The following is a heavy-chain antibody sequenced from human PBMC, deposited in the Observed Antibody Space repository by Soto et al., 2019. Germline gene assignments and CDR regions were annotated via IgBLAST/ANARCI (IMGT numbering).Heavy chain of an antibody. J-gene: IGHJ4*02. D-gene: IGHD2-2*01. V-gene: IGHV3-30-3*01. CDR1: GFTFSSYA. CDR3: ARDPSAIEDIVVVPAALPEY. CDR2: ISYDGSNK. Sequence: PGGSLRLSCAASGFTFSSYAMHWVRQAPGKGLEWVAVISYDGSNKYYADSVKGRFTISRDNSKNTLYLQMNSLRAEDTAVYYCARDPSAIEDIVVVPAALPEYWGQGTLVTVSS.